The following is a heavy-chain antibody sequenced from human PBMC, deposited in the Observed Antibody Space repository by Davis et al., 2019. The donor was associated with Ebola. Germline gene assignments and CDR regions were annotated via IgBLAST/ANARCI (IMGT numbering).Heavy chain of an antibody. V-gene: IGHV3-21*01. D-gene: IGHD3-16*02. CDR3: ARDRGELSLYVDY. Sequence: GESLKISCAASGFTFSSYSMNWVRQAPGKGLEWVSSISSSSSYIYYADSVKGRFTISRDNAKNSLYLQMNSLRAEDTAVYYCARDRGELSLYVDYWGQGTLVTVSS. J-gene: IGHJ4*02. CDR1: GFTFSSYS. CDR2: ISSSSSYI.